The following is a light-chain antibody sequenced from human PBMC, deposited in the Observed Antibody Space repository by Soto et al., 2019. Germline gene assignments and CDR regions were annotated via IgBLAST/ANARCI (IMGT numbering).Light chain of an antibody. CDR2: RAS. CDR3: QQYNVYSLT. CDR1: QSISSW. Sequence: DIQMTQSPSTLSASVGDRVTITCRASQSISSWLAWYQQKPGKAPNLLIYRASSLESGVPSRFSGSGSGTEFTLTISSLQPDDGATYYCQQYNVYSLTFGQGTKVDIK. V-gene: IGKV1-5*03. J-gene: IGKJ2*01.